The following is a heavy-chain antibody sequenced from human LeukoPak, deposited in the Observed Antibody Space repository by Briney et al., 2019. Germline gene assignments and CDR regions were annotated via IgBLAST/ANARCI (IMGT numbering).Heavy chain of an antibody. CDR1: GFTFSSYA. V-gene: IGHV3-30-3*01. D-gene: IGHD3-10*01. CDR2: ISYDGSNK. Sequence: PVGSLRLSCEASGFTFSSYAMHWVRQAPGKGLEWVAVISYDGSNKYYADAVKGRFTISRDNSRSTLYLQMNSLRPEDTAIYYCAREGYYGSGSPPSLYFDYWGQGTLVTVSS. CDR3: AREGYYGSGSPPSLYFDY. J-gene: IGHJ4*02.